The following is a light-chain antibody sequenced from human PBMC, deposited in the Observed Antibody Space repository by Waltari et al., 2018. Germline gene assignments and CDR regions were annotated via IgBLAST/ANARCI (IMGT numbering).Light chain of an antibody. Sequence: QSALTQPASVSGSPGQSITISCTGTSSDVGGSNYVSWYQQHPGKVPQLMIYDVTNRPSGVSNRFSGSKSGNTASLTISGLQAEDEADYYCSSWTYSDSLKLLFGGGTKLTVL. CDR3: SSWTYSDSLKLL. J-gene: IGLJ2*01. V-gene: IGLV2-14*03. CDR2: DVT. CDR1: SSDVGGSNY.